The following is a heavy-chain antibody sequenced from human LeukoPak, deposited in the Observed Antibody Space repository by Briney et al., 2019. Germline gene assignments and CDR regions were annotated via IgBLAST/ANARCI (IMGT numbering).Heavy chain of an antibody. CDR3: ASYGSGSYAFDI. J-gene: IGHJ3*02. CDR1: GGSISSGSYY. CDR2: IYTSGST. V-gene: IGHV4-61*02. D-gene: IGHD3-10*01. Sequence: PSQTLSLTCTVSGGSISSGSYYWRWIRQPAGKGLEWIGRIYTSGSTDYNPSLKSRVTISVDTSKNQFSLKLSSVTAADTAVYYCASYGSGSYAFDIWGQGTMVTVSS.